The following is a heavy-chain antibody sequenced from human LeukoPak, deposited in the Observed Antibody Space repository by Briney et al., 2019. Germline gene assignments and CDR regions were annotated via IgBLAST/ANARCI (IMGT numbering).Heavy chain of an antibody. Sequence: PSETLSLTCTVSGYSISSGYYWGWIRQPPGKGLEWIGSIYHSGSTYYNPSLKSRVTISVDTSKNQFSLKLSSVTAADTAVYYCARARGALRYCSSTSCYHVALDIWGQGTMVTVSS. V-gene: IGHV4-38-2*02. CDR3: ARARGALRYCSSTSCYHVALDI. J-gene: IGHJ3*02. D-gene: IGHD2-2*01. CDR2: IYHSGST. CDR1: GYSISSGYY.